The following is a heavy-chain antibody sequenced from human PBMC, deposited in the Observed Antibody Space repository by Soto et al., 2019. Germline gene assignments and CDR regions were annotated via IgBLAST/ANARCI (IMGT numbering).Heavy chain of an antibody. CDR1: GGSISSGDYY. D-gene: IGHD6-13*01. V-gene: IGHV4-30-4*01. Sequence: PSETLSLTCTVSGGSISSGDYYWSWIRRPPGKGLEWIGYIYYSGSTYYNPSLKSRVTISVDTSKNQFSLKLSSVTAADTAVYYCARDYSSSLLYYYGMDVWGQGTTVTVSS. CDR2: IYYSGST. CDR3: ARDYSSSLLYYYGMDV. J-gene: IGHJ6*02.